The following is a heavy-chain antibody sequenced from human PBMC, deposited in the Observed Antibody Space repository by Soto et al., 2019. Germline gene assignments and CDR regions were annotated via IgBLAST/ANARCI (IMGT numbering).Heavy chain of an antibody. CDR1: GGSVNSGNYY. CDR3: ARVERGTATPVVDAFDI. Sequence: QVQLQKWGAGLLKPSETLSLTCAVFGGSVNSGNYYWSWIRQPPGQGLEWSGEMSHSGGTHFNPSLTRRVTISVDTSKNQFSLKMSSVTAADTALYYCARVERGTATPVVDAFDIWGPGTMVTVSS. V-gene: IGHV4-34*01. J-gene: IGHJ3*02. CDR2: MSHSGGT. D-gene: IGHD2-21*02.